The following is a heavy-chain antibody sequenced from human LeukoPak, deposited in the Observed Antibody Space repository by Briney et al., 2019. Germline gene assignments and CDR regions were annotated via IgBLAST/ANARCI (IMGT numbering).Heavy chain of an antibody. D-gene: IGHD2-2*01. CDR1: GGSFSGYY. J-gene: IGHJ4*02. V-gene: IGHV4-34*01. Sequence: KTSETLSLTCAVYGGSFSGYYWSWIRQPPGKELEWIGEINHSGSTNYNPSLKSRVTISVDTSKNQFSLKLSSVTAADTAVYYCARGADIVVVPASDYFDYWGQGTLVTVSS. CDR2: INHSGST. CDR3: ARGADIVVVPASDYFDY.